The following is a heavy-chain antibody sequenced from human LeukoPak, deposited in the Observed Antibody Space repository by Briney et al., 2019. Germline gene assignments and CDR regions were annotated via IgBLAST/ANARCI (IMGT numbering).Heavy chain of an antibody. J-gene: IGHJ3*01. Sequence: GGSLRLSCAASGFSFRSFTMHWVRQAPGKGLEWVSGISDSDADTHYADSVKGRFTISRDNSKNTVYLQMSSLRVEDTALYYCAKDFVRGTLTGAFDVWGRGQWSPSLQ. CDR3: AKDFVRGTLTGAFDV. CDR2: ISDSDADT. V-gene: IGHV3-23*01. D-gene: IGHD3-10*01. CDR1: GFSFRSFT.